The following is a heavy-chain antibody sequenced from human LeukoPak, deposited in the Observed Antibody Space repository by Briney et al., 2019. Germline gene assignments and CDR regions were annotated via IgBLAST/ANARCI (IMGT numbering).Heavy chain of an antibody. CDR2: INHSGST. CDR3: ARPRYCSGGSCYLYYYYYMDV. CDR1: GGSFSGYY. Sequence: SETLSLTCAVYGGSFSGYYWSWIHQPPGKGLEWIGEINHSGSTNYNPSLKSRVTISVDTSKNQFSLKLSSVTAADTAVYYCARPRYCSGGSCYLYYYYYMDVWGKGTTVTVSS. J-gene: IGHJ6*03. D-gene: IGHD2-15*01. V-gene: IGHV4-34*01.